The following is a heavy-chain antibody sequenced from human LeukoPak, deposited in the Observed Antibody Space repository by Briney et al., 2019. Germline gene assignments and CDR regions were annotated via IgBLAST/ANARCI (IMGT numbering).Heavy chain of an antibody. V-gene: IGHV1-18*01. D-gene: IGHD6-19*01. CDR3: ARDKRTYSSGWAQSFDY. J-gene: IGHJ4*02. Sequence: ASVKVSCKASGYTFTSYGISWVRQAPGQGLEWMGWISAYNGNTNYAQKLQGRVTMTTDTSTSTAYMELRSLRSDDTAVYYCARDKRTYSSGWAQSFDYWGQGTLVTVSS. CDR1: GYTFTSYG. CDR2: ISAYNGNT.